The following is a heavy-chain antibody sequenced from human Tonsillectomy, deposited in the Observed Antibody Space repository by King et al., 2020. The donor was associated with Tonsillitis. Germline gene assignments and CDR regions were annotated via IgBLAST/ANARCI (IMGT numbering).Heavy chain of an antibody. V-gene: IGHV4-39*01. D-gene: IGHD5-12*01. J-gene: IGHJ5*02. CDR2: IYYSGST. Sequence: QLQESGPGLVKPSETLSLTCTVSGGSISSSSYYWGWIRQPPGKGLEWIGSIYYSGSTYYNPSLKSRVTISVDTSKNQFSLKLSSVTAADTAVYYCATPSRGMATMTWGQGTLVTVSS. CDR3: ATPSRGMATMT. CDR1: GGSISSSSYY.